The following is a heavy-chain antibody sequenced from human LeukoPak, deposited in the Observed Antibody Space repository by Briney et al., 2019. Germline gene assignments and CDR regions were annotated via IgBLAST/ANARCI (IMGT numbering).Heavy chain of an antibody. J-gene: IGHJ5*02. V-gene: IGHV4-59*01. CDR1: GDSISGYY. D-gene: IGHD3-9*01. CDR2: IYYSGST. CDR3: ARVNAILRYFDWPGAHNWFDP. Sequence: PSETLSLTCTVSGDSISGYYWSWIRQPPGKGLEWIGYIYYSGSTNYNPSLKSRVTISVDTSKNQFSLKLSSVTAADTAVYYCARVNAILRYFDWPGAHNWFDPWGQGTLVTVSS.